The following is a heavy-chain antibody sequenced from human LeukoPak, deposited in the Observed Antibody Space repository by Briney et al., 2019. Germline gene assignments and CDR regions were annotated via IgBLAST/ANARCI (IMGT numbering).Heavy chain of an antibody. V-gene: IGHV4-34*01. J-gene: IGHJ5*02. D-gene: IGHD4-11*01. CDR3: ARERERVTTTWFDP. CDR1: GGSFSGYY. CDR2: INHSGST. Sequence: SETLSLTCAVYGGSFSGYYWSWIRQPPGKGLEWSGEINHSGSTSYNPSLKSRVTISVDTSKNQFSLKLSSVTAADTAVYYCARERERVTTTWFDPWGQGTLVTVSS.